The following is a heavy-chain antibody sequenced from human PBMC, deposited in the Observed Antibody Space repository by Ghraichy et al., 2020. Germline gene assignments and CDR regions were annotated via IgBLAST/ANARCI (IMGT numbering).Heavy chain of an antibody. V-gene: IGHV3-7*03. CDR3: ARGGR. D-gene: IGHD2-15*01. CDR2: IKPDGSEK. J-gene: IGHJ4*02. Sequence: GESLNISCVDSEFMFSGYWMSWVRQSPGKGLEWVANIKPDGSEKDYVDSVKGRFTISRDNAKKSLYLQMNSLRVEDTAVYYCARGGRWGQGTLVTVSS. CDR1: EFMFSGYW.